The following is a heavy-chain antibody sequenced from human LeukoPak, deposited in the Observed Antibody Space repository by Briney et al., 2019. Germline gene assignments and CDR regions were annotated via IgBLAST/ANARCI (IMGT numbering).Heavy chain of an antibody. CDR2: IYYSGTT. D-gene: IGHD5-18*01. J-gene: IGHJ4*02. CDR1: GGSINSANYY. V-gene: IGHV4-30-4*08. Sequence: TSQTLSLTCSVSGGSINSANYYWSWIRQPPGKGLEWIGYIYYSGTTYYNPSLKSRATISLDTSKNQFSLKVTSVTAADTAVYYCARDREYSYGLVDYWGQGTLVTVSS. CDR3: ARDREYSYGLVDY.